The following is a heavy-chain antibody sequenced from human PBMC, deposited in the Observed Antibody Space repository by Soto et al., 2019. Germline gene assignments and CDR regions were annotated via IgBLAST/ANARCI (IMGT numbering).Heavy chain of an antibody. V-gene: IGHV2-70*01. CDR2: IDWDDDK. Sequence: ESGPTLVNPTQTLTLTCTFSGFSLSTSGMCVSWIRQPPGKALEWLALIDWDDDKYYSTSLKTRLTISKDTSKNQVVLTMTNMDPVDTATYYCARVPERYIAVAGRKSGGYFDYWGQGTLVTVSS. CDR1: GFSLSTSGMC. J-gene: IGHJ4*02. D-gene: IGHD6-19*01. CDR3: ARVPERYIAVAGRKSGGYFDY.